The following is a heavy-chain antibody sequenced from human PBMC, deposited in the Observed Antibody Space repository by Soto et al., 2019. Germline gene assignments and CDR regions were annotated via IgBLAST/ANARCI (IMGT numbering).Heavy chain of an antibody. D-gene: IGHD6-6*01. V-gene: IGHV4-34*01. CDR3: ASSAGRWESIAARRGAFDI. J-gene: IGHJ3*02. CDR2: INHSGST. CDR1: GGSFSGYY. Sequence: SETLSLTCAVYGGSFSGYYWSWIRQPPGKGLEWIGEINHSGSTNYNPSLKSRVTISVDTSKNQFSLKLSSVTAADTAVYYCASSAGRWESIAARRGAFDIWGQGTMVTVSS.